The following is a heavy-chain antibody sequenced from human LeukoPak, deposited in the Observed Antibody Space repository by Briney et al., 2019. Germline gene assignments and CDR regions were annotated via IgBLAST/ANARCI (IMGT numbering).Heavy chain of an antibody. CDR1: GFTFSSYS. V-gene: IGHV3-21*01. J-gene: IGHJ3*02. D-gene: IGHD3-22*01. Sequence: GGSLRLSCAASGFTFSSYSMNWVRQAPGKGLEWVSSISSSSSYIYYADSVKGRFTISRDNAKNSLYLQMNSLRAEDTAVYYCARDSGGYYDSSTYFDIWGQGTMVTVS. CDR2: ISSSSSYI. CDR3: ARDSGGYYDSSTYFDI.